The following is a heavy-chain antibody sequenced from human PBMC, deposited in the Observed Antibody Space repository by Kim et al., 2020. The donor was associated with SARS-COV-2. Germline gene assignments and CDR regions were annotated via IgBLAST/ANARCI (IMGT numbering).Heavy chain of an antibody. J-gene: IGHJ4*02. CDR2: IYHSGDA. CDR1: GGSIRSNKW. Sequence: SETLSLTCAVSGGSIRSNKWWSWVRQPPGKGLEWIGEIYHSGDANYNPSLKSRVTISLDESKNQFSLNLTSVTAADTAVYYCARGSVDTIMVAYWGQGTLVTVSS. CDR3: ARGSVDTIMVAY. D-gene: IGHD5-18*01. V-gene: IGHV4-4*02.